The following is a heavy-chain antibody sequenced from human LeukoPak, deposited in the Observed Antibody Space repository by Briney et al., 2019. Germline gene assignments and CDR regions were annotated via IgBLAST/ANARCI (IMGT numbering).Heavy chain of an antibody. Sequence: SETLSLTCSVSGGSISSYYWTWIRQPPGKGLEWIGYIYSSGTTNYNPSLKSRVTMSVDTSENQFSLKLNSVTAADTAVYYCARYKNYYYGLDVWGQGTTVTVSS. CDR3: ARYKNYYYGLDV. CDR2: IYSSGTT. D-gene: IGHD1-1*01. CDR1: GGSISSYY. V-gene: IGHV4-59*01. J-gene: IGHJ6*02.